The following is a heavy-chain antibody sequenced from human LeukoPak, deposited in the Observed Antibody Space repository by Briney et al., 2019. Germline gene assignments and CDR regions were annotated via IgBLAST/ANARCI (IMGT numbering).Heavy chain of an antibody. V-gene: IGHV4-38-2*02. CDR3: ARDRGDYGDYYAAPDAFDI. Sequence: KPSETLSLTCTVSGYSISSGYYWGWIRQPPGKGLEWIGSIYHSGSTYYNPSLKSRVTISVDTSKNQFSLKLSSVTAADTAVYYCARDRGDYGDYYAAPDAFDIWGQGTMVTVSS. CDR1: GYSISSGYY. CDR2: IYHSGST. D-gene: IGHD4-17*01. J-gene: IGHJ3*02.